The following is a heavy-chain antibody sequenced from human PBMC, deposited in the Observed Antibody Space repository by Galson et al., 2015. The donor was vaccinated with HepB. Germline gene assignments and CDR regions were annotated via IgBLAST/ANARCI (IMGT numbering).Heavy chain of an antibody. D-gene: IGHD5-18*01. V-gene: IGHV1-18*04. J-gene: IGHJ3*02. Sequence: SVKVSCKASGYTFTSYGISWVRQAPGQGLEWMGWISAYNGNTNYAQKLQGRVTMTTDTSTSTAYMELRSLRSDDTAVYYCARENPYYKGYSYVRSAFDIWGQGTMVTVSS. CDR1: GYTFTSYG. CDR2: ISAYNGNT. CDR3: ARENPYYKGYSYVRSAFDI.